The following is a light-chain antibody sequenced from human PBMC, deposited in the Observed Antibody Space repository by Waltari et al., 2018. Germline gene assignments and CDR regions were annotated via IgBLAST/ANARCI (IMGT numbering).Light chain of an antibody. CDR3: CSYAGLGIYV. CDR1: CSDVGNYNL. Sequence: QSGLTQPASVSGSPGQSITISCTGTCSDVGNYNLVSWYQQYPGKAPKLMVYEVTKRTSGVSDRFSGSKSGNTASLTIYGLQSEDEADYYCCSYAGLGIYVFGTGTKVTVL. J-gene: IGLJ1*01. CDR2: EVT. V-gene: IGLV2-23*02.